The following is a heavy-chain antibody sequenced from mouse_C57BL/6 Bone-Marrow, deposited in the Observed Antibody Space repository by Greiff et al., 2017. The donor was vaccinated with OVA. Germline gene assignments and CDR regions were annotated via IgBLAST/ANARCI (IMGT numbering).Heavy chain of an antibody. CDR2: IWTGGGT. CDR3: ARTAYYYGSSYHFDY. D-gene: IGHD1-1*01. J-gene: IGHJ2*01. CDR1: GFSLTSYA. V-gene: IGHV2-9-1*01. Sequence: VMLVESGPGLVAPSQSLSITCTVSGFSLTSYAISWVRQPPGKGLEWLGVIWTGGGTNYNSALKSRLSISKDNSKSQVFLKMNILQTDDTARYYCARTAYYYGSSYHFDYWGQGTTLTVSS.